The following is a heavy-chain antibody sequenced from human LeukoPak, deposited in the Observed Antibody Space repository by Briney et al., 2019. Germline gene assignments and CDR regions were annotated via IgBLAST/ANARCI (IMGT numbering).Heavy chain of an antibody. CDR3: VSLVVTADLAFDI. Sequence: GGSLRLSCAASGFTFRNHWMHWVRQVPGKGLVWVSRVDGDGSGASYADFVRGRFTISRDNAKDTLYLQMNSLRAEDTAVYYCVSLVVTADLAFDIWGQGTMVTVSS. D-gene: IGHD2-21*02. J-gene: IGHJ3*02. V-gene: IGHV3-74*01. CDR2: VDGDGSGA. CDR1: GFTFRNHW.